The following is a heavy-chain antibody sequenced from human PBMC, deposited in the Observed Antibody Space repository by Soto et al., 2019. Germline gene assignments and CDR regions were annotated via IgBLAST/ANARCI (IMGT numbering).Heavy chain of an antibody. V-gene: IGHV4-59*01. Sequence: LSLTCTVSGGSISSYYWSWIRQPPGKGLEWIGYIYYSGSTNYNPSLKSRVTISVDTSKNQFSLKLSSVTAADTAVYYCARASYYYYGMDVWGQGTTVAVSS. CDR2: IYYSGST. CDR3: ARASYYYYGMDV. CDR1: GGSISSYY. J-gene: IGHJ6*02.